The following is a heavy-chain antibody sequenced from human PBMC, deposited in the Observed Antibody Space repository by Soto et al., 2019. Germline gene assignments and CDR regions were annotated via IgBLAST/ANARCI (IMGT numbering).Heavy chain of an antibody. CDR3: ARVGGRSYGPAMLASDI. V-gene: IGHV1-8*01. D-gene: IGHD1-26*01. CDR1: RYTFTSYD. Sequence: DSVNVSCKASRYTFTSYDINCVRQATGQGLESMGWMNPNSGNTGYAQKFQGRVTTTRSTSISTAYMELSSLRSEDTAVYYCARVGGRSYGPAMLASDIWGQGTIVNVSS. CDR2: MNPNSGNT. J-gene: IGHJ3*02.